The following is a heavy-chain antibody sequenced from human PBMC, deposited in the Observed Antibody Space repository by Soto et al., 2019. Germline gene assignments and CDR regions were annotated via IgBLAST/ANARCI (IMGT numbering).Heavy chain of an antibody. CDR3: ARAPPNTDSSSSYYGMDV. D-gene: IGHD6-6*01. Sequence: ASVKVSCKASGYTFTSYGISWVRQAPGQGLEWMGWISAYNGNTNYAQKLQGRVTMTTDTSTSTAYMELRSLRSDDTAVYYCARAPPNTDSSSSYYGMDVWGQGTTVTVSS. V-gene: IGHV1-18*01. J-gene: IGHJ6*02. CDR2: ISAYNGNT. CDR1: GYTFTSYG.